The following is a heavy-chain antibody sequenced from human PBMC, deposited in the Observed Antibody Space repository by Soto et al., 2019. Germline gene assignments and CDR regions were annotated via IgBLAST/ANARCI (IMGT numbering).Heavy chain of an antibody. Sequence: GGSLRLSCAASGFTFSSYAMHWVRQAPGKGLEYVSAISSNGGSTYYANSVKGRFTISRDNSKNTLYLQMGSLRAEDMAVYYCALSYYYDSSGPLDYCGQXSLVTVSS. CDR3: ALSYYYDSSGPLDY. CDR2: ISSNGGST. D-gene: IGHD3-22*01. CDR1: GFTFSSYA. V-gene: IGHV3-64*01. J-gene: IGHJ4*02.